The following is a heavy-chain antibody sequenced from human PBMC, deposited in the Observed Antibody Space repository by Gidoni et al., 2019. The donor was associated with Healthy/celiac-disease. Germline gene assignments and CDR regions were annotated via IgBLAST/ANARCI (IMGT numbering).Heavy chain of an antibody. CDR3: ARRPDYSNYAPLPPPDY. CDR2: IYPGDSDT. Sequence: EVQLVQSGAEVKKPGESLKISCKGSGYSFTSYWIGWVRQMPGKGLEWMGIIYPGDSDTRYSPSFQGQVTISADKSISTAYLQWSSLKASDTAMYYCARRPDYSNYAPLPPPDYWGQGTLVTVSS. D-gene: IGHD4-4*01. V-gene: IGHV5-51*01. J-gene: IGHJ4*02. CDR1: GYSFTSYW.